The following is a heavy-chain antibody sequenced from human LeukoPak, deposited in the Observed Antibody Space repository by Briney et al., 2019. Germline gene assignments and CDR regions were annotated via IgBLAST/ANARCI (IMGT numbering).Heavy chain of an antibody. CDR3: ARGRGFDYGGQDSDY. D-gene: IGHD4-23*01. J-gene: IGHJ4*02. CDR1: GYTFTSYD. CDR2: MNPNSGNT. V-gene: IGHV1-8*03. Sequence: ASVKVSFKASGYTFTSYDINWVRQATGQGLEWMGWMNPNSGNTGYAQKFQGRVTITRNTSISTAYMELSSLRSEDTAVYYCARGRGFDYGGQDSDYWGQGTLVTVSS.